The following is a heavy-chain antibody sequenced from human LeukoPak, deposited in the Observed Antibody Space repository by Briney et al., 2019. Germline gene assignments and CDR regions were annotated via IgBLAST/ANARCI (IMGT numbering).Heavy chain of an antibody. CDR2: IRSKAYGGTT. CDR3: TRDPCSGASCYLFSDY. J-gene: IGHJ4*02. CDR1: GFTVSSNY. Sequence: GGSLRLSCAASGFTVSSNYMSWVRQAPGKGLEWVGFIRSKAYGGTTQYAASVKGRFTISRDDSKSIAYLQMNSLKTEDTAVYYCTRDPCSGASCYLFSDYWGQGTLVTVSS. D-gene: IGHD2-15*01. V-gene: IGHV3-49*04.